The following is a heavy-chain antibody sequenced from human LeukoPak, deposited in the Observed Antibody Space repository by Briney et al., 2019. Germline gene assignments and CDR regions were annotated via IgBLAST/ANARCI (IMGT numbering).Heavy chain of an antibody. J-gene: IGHJ2*01. Sequence: PSETLSLTCTVPGGAISSYYWSWIRQPPGKGLEWIGYIYYSGSTYYNPSLKSRVTISVDTSKNQFSLKLSSVTAADTAVYYCARDLPNWYFDLWGRGTLVTVSS. CDR3: ARDLPNWYFDL. CDR2: IYYSGST. V-gene: IGHV4-59*06. CDR1: GGAISSYY. D-gene: IGHD5-24*01.